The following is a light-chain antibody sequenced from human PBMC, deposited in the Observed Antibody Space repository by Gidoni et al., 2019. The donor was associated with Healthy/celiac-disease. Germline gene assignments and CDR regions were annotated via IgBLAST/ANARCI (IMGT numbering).Light chain of an antibody. Sequence: DIVLTQSPASLALSLGERATINCKSSQSVLYSSNNKNYLAWYQQKPGQPPKLLIYWASTRESGVPDRFSGSGSGTDFTLTISSLQAEDVAVYYCQQYYSTLLYTFGQXTKLEIK. CDR2: WAS. CDR3: QQYYSTLLYT. CDR1: QSVLYSSNNKNY. V-gene: IGKV4-1*01. J-gene: IGKJ2*01.